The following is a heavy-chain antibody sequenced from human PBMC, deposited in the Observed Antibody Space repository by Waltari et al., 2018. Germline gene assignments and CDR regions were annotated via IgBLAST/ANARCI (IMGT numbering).Heavy chain of an antibody. V-gene: IGHV1-2*06. CDR1: GYIFIDHY. Sequence: QVQLVQSGAEVQKPGDSVKVSCKASGYIFIDHYIHWIRQAPGQGPEWVGRLNPKIGVTKYAQNFHGRVTMTRDTSVNTAYMQLTSLTSDDTALFYCAREVVRTTMVDPWGQGTLVTVSS. CDR3: AREVVRTTMVDP. D-gene: IGHD1-1*01. CDR2: LNPKIGVT. J-gene: IGHJ5*02.